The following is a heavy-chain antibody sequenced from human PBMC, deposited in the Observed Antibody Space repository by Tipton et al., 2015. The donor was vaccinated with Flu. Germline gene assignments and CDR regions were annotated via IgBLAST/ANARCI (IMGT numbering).Heavy chain of an antibody. J-gene: IGHJ5*02. CDR1: GFTVSSNY. CDR3: ARRDYSNYVSDPKSWFDP. D-gene: IGHD4-11*01. CDR2: IYSGGST. Sequence: SLRLSCAASGFTVSSNYMSWVRQAPGKGLEWVSVIYSGGSTYYADSVKGRFTISRDNSKNTLYLQMNSLRAEDTAVYYCARRDYSNYVSDPKSWFDPWGQGTLVAVSS. V-gene: IGHV3-53*01.